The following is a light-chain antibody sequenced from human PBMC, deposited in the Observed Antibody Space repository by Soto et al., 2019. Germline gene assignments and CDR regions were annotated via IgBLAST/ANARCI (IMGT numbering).Light chain of an antibody. CDR2: AAS. Sequence: AIRMTQSPSSFSASTGDRVTITCRASQGISSYLAWYQQKPGKAPKLLIYAASTLQSGVPSRFSGSGSGTDFTLTISCLQSEDFATYDCQQYYSYPARTFGQGTKLEIK. CDR1: QGISSY. CDR3: QQYYSYPART. V-gene: IGKV1-8*01. J-gene: IGKJ2*01.